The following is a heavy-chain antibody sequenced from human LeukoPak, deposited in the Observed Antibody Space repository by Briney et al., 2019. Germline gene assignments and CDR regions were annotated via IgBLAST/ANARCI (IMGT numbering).Heavy chain of an antibody. Sequence: ASVKVSCKASGGTFSSYAISWVRQAPGQGLGWMGGIIPIFGTANYAQKFQGRVTITADKSTSTAYMELSSLRSEDTAVYYCARGYDSSGYYYGYWGQGTLVTVSS. CDR1: GGTFSSYA. D-gene: IGHD3-22*01. CDR3: ARGYDSSGYYYGY. V-gene: IGHV1-69*06. CDR2: IIPIFGTA. J-gene: IGHJ4*02.